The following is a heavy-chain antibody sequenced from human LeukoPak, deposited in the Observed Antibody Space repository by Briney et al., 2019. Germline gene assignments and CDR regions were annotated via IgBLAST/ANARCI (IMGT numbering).Heavy chain of an antibody. V-gene: IGHV1-46*01. J-gene: IGHJ2*01. Sequence: GASVKVSCKASGYIFTSKYIHWVRQAPGQGLEWMGVISPGDGTTSYSQKFQGRVTMSVDTSKNQFSLKLSSVTAADTAVYYCARGNTYNWNDDAPPHWYFDLWGRGTLVTVSS. CDR1: GYIFTSKY. CDR2: ISPGDGTT. D-gene: IGHD1-20*01. CDR3: ARGNTYNWNDDAPPHWYFDL.